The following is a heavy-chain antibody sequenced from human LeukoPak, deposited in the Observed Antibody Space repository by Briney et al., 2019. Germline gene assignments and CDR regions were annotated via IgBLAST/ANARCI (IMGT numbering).Heavy chain of an antibody. D-gene: IGHD2-2*01. J-gene: IGHJ6*02. V-gene: IGHV3-7*01. Sequence: GGSLRLSCAASGFTFSSYWMSLVRQAPGKGLEWVANIMQDGSEKFYVDSVKGRFTISRDNAKNSLYLQMHSLRAEDTAVYYCARDSLYQQLSSYGMDVWGQGTTVTVSS. CDR3: ARDSLYQQLSSYGMDV. CDR2: IMQDGSEK. CDR1: GFTFSSYW.